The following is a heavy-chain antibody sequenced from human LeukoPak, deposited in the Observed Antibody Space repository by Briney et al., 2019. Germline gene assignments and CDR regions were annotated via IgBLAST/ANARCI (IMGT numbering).Heavy chain of an antibody. D-gene: IGHD1-26*01. Sequence: RGSLRLSCAASGFTFSSYAMSWVRQAPGKGLEWVSAISGSGGSTYYADSVKGRFTISRDNSKNTLYLQMNSLRAEDTAVYYCAKDSQSSAGGSCFDPWGQGTLVTVSS. V-gene: IGHV3-23*01. CDR1: GFTFSSYA. CDR3: AKDSQSSAGGSCFDP. CDR2: ISGSGGST. J-gene: IGHJ5*02.